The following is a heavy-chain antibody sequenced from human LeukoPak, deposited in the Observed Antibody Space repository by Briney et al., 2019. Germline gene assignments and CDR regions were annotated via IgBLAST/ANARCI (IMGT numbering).Heavy chain of an antibody. V-gene: IGHV1-46*01. CDR2: INPSGGST. Sequence: ASVKVSCKASGYTFTSYYMHWVRQAPGQGLEWMRIINPSGGSTSYAQKFQGRVTMTRDTSTSTVYMELSSLRSEDTAVYYCARGSEDIVVVPAAGDAFDIWGQGTMVTVSS. CDR1: GYTFTSYY. CDR3: ARGSEDIVVVPAAGDAFDI. J-gene: IGHJ3*02. D-gene: IGHD2-2*01.